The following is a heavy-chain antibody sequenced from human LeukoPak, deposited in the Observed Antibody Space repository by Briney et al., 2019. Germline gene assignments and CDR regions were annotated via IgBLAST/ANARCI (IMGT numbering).Heavy chain of an antibody. V-gene: IGHV3-33*01. CDR3: ARVGVIYDSSGYLDY. J-gene: IGHJ4*02. CDR2: IWYDGSNK. D-gene: IGHD3-22*01. CDR1: GFTLSSYG. Sequence: GGSLRLSCAASGFTLSSYGMHWVRQAPGEGLEWVAVIWYDGSNKYYADSVKGRFTISRDNSKNTLYLQMNSLRAEDTAVYYCARVGVIYDSSGYLDYWGQGTLVTVSS.